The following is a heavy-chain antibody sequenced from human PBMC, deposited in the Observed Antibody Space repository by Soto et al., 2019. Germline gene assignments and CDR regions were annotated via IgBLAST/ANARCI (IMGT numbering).Heavy chain of an antibody. Sequence: GESLKISCKGSGYSFTSYWIGWVRQMPGKGLEWMGIIYPGDSDTRYSPSFQGQVTISADKSISTAYLQWSSLKASDTAMYYCERPPNERWDAFDIWGQGTMVTVSS. CDR1: GYSFTSYW. V-gene: IGHV5-51*01. CDR2: IYPGDSDT. CDR3: ERPPNERWDAFDI. J-gene: IGHJ3*02.